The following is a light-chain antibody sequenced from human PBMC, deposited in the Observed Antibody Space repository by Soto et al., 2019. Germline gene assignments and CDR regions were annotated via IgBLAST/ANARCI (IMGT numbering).Light chain of an antibody. V-gene: IGKV3-11*01. CDR2: EAS. Sequence: EIVLTQSPATLSLSPGERATISCRDSQSVSSYLAWYQQKPGQAPRLHIYEASNRATGIPARFSGSGSGTYFTLTISSLEPEDSAVYYCQQRSNWSTFGQGTRLEIK. J-gene: IGKJ5*01. CDR1: QSVSSY. CDR3: QQRSNWST.